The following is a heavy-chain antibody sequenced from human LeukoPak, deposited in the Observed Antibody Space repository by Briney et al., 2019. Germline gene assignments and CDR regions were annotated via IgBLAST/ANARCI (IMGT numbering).Heavy chain of an antibody. V-gene: IGHV3-9*03. CDR3: AKDYSGSFDAFDI. CDR2: IRWNSGSI. D-gene: IGHD1-26*01. CDR1: GFTFDDYA. J-gene: IGHJ3*02. Sequence: PGGSLRLSCAASGFTFDDYAMHWVRQAPGKGLEWVSGIRWNSGSIGYADSVKGRFTISRDNAKNSLYLQMNSLRAEDMALYYCAKDYSGSFDAFDIWGQGTMVTVSS.